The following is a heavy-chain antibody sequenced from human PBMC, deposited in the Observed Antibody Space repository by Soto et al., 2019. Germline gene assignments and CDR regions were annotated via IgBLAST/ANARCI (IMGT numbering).Heavy chain of an antibody. CDR1: GFTFSSYW. Sequence: WGSLRLSCAASGFTFSSYWMNWVRQAPGKGLEWVANINQDGSEDNLLDSVKGRFTISRDNAKNSLFLQMNSLRVDDTAVYYFARTGDGHHHFLDYWGQGALVTVSS. D-gene: IGHD1-1*01. J-gene: IGHJ4*02. V-gene: IGHV3-7*01. CDR2: INQDGSED. CDR3: ARTGDGHHHFLDY.